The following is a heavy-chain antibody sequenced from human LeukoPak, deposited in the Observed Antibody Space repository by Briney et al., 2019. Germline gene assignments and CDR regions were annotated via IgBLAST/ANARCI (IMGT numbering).Heavy chain of an antibody. D-gene: IGHD4-17*01. CDR2: IRSNSDGGTI. CDR1: GFTFSNAW. CDR3: AKHKESYGDSCLDDY. J-gene: IGHJ4*02. Sequence: GGSLRLSCATSGFTFSNAWMNWVRQAPGKGLEWVGRIRSNSDGGTIDYAAPVKGRFTLSRDDSKTTLYLQMNSLQTEDTAVYYCAKHKESYGDSCLDDYWGQGTLVTVSS. V-gene: IGHV3-15*07.